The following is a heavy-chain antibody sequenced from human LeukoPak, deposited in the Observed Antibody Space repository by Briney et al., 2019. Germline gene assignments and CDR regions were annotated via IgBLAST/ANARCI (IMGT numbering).Heavy chain of an antibody. CDR3: AKAPYLSSGS. V-gene: IGHV4-34*01. CDR1: GGSFSDYY. Sequence: SESLSLTCAVYGGSFSDYYWSWIRQPRGKWLEWIGEIDHSGATNYNPSLRSRVTISLDTSKNQFSLTLSSITAADTAVYYCAKAPYLSSGSWGQGTMVTVSS. J-gene: IGHJ3*01. D-gene: IGHD3-22*01. CDR2: IDHSGAT.